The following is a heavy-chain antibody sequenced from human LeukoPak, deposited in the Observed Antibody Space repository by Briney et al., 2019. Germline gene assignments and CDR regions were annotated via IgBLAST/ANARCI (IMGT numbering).Heavy chain of an antibody. Sequence: GGSLRLSCAASGFTVSSNYMSWVRQAPGKGLEWISVVYSGASTYYADSVKGRFTISRDNSKNTLYLQMNSLRAEDTAVYYCASATMVRGVTNYFDCWGQGTLVTVSS. CDR2: VYSGAST. CDR3: ASATMVRGVTNYFDC. CDR1: GFTVSSNY. V-gene: IGHV3-53*01. D-gene: IGHD3-10*01. J-gene: IGHJ4*02.